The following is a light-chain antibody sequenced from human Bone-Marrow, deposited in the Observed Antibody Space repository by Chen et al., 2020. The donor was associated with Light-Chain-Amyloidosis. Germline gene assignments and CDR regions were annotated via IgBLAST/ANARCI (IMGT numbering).Light chain of an antibody. Sequence: SYVLTQPSSVSVAPGQTATIACGGNNIGSTSVHWYQQTPGQAPLLVGYDDSDRPSGIPERLSGSNSGTSATLTISRVEAGDEADYYCPVWDRSSDRPVFGAGTKLTVL. CDR2: DDS. V-gene: IGLV3-21*02. J-gene: IGLJ3*02. CDR1: NIGSTS. CDR3: PVWDRSSDRPV.